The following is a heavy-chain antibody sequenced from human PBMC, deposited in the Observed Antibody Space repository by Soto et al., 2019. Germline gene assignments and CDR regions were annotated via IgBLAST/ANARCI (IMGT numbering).Heavy chain of an antibody. CDR1: GFTFTSSA. Sequence: QMQLVQSGPEVKKPGTSVKVSCKASGFTFTSSAMQWVRQARGQRLEWIGWIGVGSGNTNYAKNYQERVTITSDISTGTAYRELSRLRSEDTAAYYCAAGGAWGLPHYGMDVWGQGTTVTVSS. V-gene: IGHV1-58*02. CDR3: AAGGAWGLPHYGMDV. J-gene: IGHJ6*02. CDR2: IGVGSGNT. D-gene: IGHD7-27*01.